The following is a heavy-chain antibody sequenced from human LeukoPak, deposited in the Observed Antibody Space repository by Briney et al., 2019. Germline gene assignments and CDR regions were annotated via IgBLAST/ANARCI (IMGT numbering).Heavy chain of an antibody. CDR1: GYTFTSYD. CDR2: MNPNSGNT. Sequence: ASVKVSCKASGYTFTSYDINWVRQATGQGLEWMGWMNPNSGNTGYAQKFQGRVTMTRDTSISTAYMELSRLRSDDTAVYYCARVEGGSSSWYYYYYYMDVWGKGTTVTVSS. D-gene: IGHD6-13*01. J-gene: IGHJ6*03. CDR3: ARVEGGSSSWYYYYYYMDV. V-gene: IGHV1-8*02.